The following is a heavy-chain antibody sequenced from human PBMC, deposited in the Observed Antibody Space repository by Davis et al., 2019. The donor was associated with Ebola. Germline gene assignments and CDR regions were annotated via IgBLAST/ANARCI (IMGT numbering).Heavy chain of an antibody. J-gene: IGHJ4*01. Sequence: GGSLRLSCAASGFTFSSYSMNWVRQAPGKGLEWVSSISSSSSYIYYADSVKGRFTISRDNSKNTVYLQMNSLRADDTGVYYCARDYSMVVVAPGYWGQGTLVTVSS. D-gene: IGHD2-15*01. CDR1: GFTFSSYS. V-gene: IGHV3-21*04. CDR2: ISSSSSYI. CDR3: ARDYSMVVVAPGY.